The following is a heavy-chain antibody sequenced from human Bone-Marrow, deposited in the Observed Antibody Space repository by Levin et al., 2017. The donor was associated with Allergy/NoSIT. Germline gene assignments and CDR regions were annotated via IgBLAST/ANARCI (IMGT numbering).Heavy chain of an antibody. CDR1: GGAFSSYT. D-gene: IGHD6-6*01. CDR2: IIPIIGTG. V-gene: IGHV1-69*06. Sequence: WASVKVSCKDSGGAFSSYTISWVRQAPGQGLEWMGGIIPIIGTGKYAQKFQGRVKITADTPTSTTYMELSGLTSDDTAVYYCARNRVAARPGFHFDYWGQGSLIVVSS. J-gene: IGHJ4*02. CDR3: ARNRVAARPGFHFDY.